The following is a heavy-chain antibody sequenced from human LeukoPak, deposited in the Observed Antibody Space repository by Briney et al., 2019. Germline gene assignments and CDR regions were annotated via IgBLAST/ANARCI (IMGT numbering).Heavy chain of an antibody. J-gene: IGHJ4*02. V-gene: IGHV1-8*02. CDR2: MNPNSGNT. Sequence: ASVKVSCKASGYTFTSYGISWVRQAPGQGLEWMGWMNPNSGNTGYAQKFQGRVTMTRNTSISTAYMELSSLRSEDTAVYYCARDGQEYDTGFFDYWGQGTLVTVSS. D-gene: IGHD1-1*01. CDR1: GYTFTSYG. CDR3: ARDGQEYDTGFFDY.